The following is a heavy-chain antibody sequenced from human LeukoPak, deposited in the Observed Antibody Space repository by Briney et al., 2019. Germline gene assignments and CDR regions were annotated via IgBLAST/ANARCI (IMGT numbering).Heavy chain of an antibody. CDR1: GGSFSGYY. CDR2: INHRGST. Sequence: MTSETLSLTCAVYGGSFSGYYWSSIRQPPGKGLEWIGEINHRGSTNYNPSLKSRVTKSVDTSKNQFSLKLSSVTAADTAVYYCARGEGRYYYDSSGYYGKWGQGTLVTVSS. V-gene: IGHV4-34*01. CDR3: ARGEGRYYYDSSGYYGK. D-gene: IGHD3-22*01. J-gene: IGHJ4*02.